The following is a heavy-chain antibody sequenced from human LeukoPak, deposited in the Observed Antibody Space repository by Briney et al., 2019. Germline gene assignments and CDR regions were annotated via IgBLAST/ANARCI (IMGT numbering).Heavy chain of an antibody. D-gene: IGHD2-2*01. CDR3: AKRFCSATRCFHFDY. CDR1: GFTFSSYA. CDR2: ISASGDNT. V-gene: IGHV3-23*01. J-gene: IGHJ4*02. Sequence: PGGSLRLSCAASGFTFSSYAMHWVRQAPGKGLEWVSTISASGDNTYYAGSVKGRFTISRDNSKNTLYLQMDSLRAEDTAVYYCAKRFCSATRCFHFDYWGQGTLVTVSS.